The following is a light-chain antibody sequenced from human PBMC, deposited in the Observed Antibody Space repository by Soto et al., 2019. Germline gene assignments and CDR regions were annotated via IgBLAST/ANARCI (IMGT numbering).Light chain of an antibody. CDR3: PHYGRSSWT. CDR2: GAS. CDR1: QTVRSSF. Sequence: DIELTQSPGTLSLSPGERVTLSCRASQTVRSSFVAWFQQKPGQAPRLLIYGASTRATGIPDRFSGSGSGTDFTLTISSLEPEDLAVYYCPHYGRSSWTFGQGTKVEIK. V-gene: IGKV3-20*01. J-gene: IGKJ1*01.